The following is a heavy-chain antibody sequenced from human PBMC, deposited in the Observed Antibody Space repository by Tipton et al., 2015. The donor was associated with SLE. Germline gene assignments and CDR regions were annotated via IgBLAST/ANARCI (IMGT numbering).Heavy chain of an antibody. V-gene: IGHV3-30*03. Sequence: QLVQSGGGLIQPGGSLRLSCAASGFTFSSYGMHWVRQAPGKGLEWVAVISYDGSNKYYADSVKGRFTISRDNSKNTLYLQMNSLRAEDTAVYYCARDPGYSGYDPLDYWGQGTLVTVSS. CDR3: ARDPGYSGYDPLDY. CDR1: GFTFSSYG. CDR2: ISYDGSNK. D-gene: IGHD5-12*01. J-gene: IGHJ4*02.